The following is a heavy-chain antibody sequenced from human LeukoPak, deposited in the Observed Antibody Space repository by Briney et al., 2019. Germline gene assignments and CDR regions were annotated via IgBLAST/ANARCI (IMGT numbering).Heavy chain of an antibody. CDR1: GGSISSYY. CDR3: ARTSQLWLTAFDY. V-gene: IGHV4-59*01. Sequence: PSETLSLTCTVSGGSISSYYWSWIRQPPGKGLEWIGYIYYSESTNYNPSLKSRVTISVDTSKNQFSLKLSSVTAADTAVYYCARTSQLWLTAFDYWGQGTLVTVSS. D-gene: IGHD5-18*01. J-gene: IGHJ4*02. CDR2: IYYSEST.